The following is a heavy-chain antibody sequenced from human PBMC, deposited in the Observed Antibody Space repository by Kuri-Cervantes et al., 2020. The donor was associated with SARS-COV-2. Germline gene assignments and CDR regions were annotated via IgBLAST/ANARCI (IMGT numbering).Heavy chain of an antibody. D-gene: IGHD3-22*01. Sequence: GESLKISCAASGFTFSSYAMSWVRQAPGKGLEWVSAISGSVGSTYYAVSVKGRFTISRDNSKNTLYLQMNSLRAEDTAVYYCASGYYYDSSGYLDYCGQGTLVTVSS. J-gene: IGHJ4*02. CDR1: GFTFSSYA. CDR2: ISGSVGST. V-gene: IGHV3-23*01. CDR3: ASGYYYDSSGYLDY.